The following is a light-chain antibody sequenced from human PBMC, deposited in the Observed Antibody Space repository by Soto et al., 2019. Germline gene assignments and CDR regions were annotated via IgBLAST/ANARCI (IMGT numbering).Light chain of an antibody. CDR3: QQRSNWPIT. CDR1: QSVSNF. J-gene: IGKJ5*01. Sequence: IVLTQSPATLSLSPGKRATLSCRASQSVSNFLAWYQQKPGQAPRLLIYDTSNRATGIPARFSGSGSGTDFTLTINNLEPEDFAVYYCQQRSNWPITFGQGTRLEIK. V-gene: IGKV3-11*01. CDR2: DTS.